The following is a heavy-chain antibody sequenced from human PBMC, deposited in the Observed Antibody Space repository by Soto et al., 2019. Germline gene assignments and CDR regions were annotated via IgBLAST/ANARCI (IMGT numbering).Heavy chain of an antibody. D-gene: IGHD3-3*01. CDR1: GDSVSRISTA. J-gene: IGHJ3*02. Sequence: QVQLQQSGPGLVKPSQTLSLTCAISGDSVSRISTAWNWIRQSPSRGLEWLGRTYYRSKWYNNYAVSVKSRITTNPDTSKNQFSLQLNSVTPEDTAVYYCASGRWSGFAIWGQGTMVTVSS. CDR3: ASGRWSGFAI. CDR2: TYYRSKWYN. V-gene: IGHV6-1*01.